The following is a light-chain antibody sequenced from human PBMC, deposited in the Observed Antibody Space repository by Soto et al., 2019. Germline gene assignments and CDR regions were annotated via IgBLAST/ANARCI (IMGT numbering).Light chain of an antibody. CDR1: NSDVGGYDF. CDR2: EVN. CDR3: SSFAGSNNVL. V-gene: IGLV2-8*01. Sequence: QSVLTQPPSASGSLGQSVTISCTGTNSDVGGYDFVSWYQQHPGKAPKLMIYEVNKRPSGVPDRFSGSKSGNTASLTVSGLQAEDEASYYCSSFAGSNNVLFGGGTQLTVL. J-gene: IGLJ7*01.